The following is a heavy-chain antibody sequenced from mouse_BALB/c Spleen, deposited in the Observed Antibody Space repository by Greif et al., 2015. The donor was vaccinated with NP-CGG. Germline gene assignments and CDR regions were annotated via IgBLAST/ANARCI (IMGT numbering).Heavy chain of an antibody. CDR3: ARDNYRYYFDY. CDR1: GFTFSSYG. V-gene: IGHV5-6-3*01. Sequence: EVHLVESGGGLVQPGGSLKLSCAASGFTFSSYGMSWVRQTPDKRLELVATINSNGGSTYYPDSVKGRFTISRDNAKNTLYLQMSSLKSEDTAMYYCARDNYRYYFDYWGQGTTLTVSS. CDR2: INSNGGST. J-gene: IGHJ2*01. D-gene: IGHD2-14*01.